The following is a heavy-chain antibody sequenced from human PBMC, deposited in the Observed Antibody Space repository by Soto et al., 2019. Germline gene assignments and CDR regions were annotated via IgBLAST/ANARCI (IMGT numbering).Heavy chain of an antibody. J-gene: IGHJ6*02. Sequence: QVQLQESGPGLVKPSQTLSLTCTVSGGSISSGGYYWSWIRQHPGKGLEWIGYIYYSGSTYYNPSLKRRVTISVDTSKNQFSLKLSSVTAADTAVYYCARENVWFGEPYGMDVWGQGTTVTVSS. D-gene: IGHD3-10*01. CDR1: GGSISSGGYY. CDR2: IYYSGST. V-gene: IGHV4-31*03. CDR3: ARENVWFGEPYGMDV.